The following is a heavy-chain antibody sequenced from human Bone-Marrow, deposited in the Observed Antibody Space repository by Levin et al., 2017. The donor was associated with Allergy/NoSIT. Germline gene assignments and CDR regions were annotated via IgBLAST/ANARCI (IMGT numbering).Heavy chain of an antibody. CDR1: GDSVSNTFYY. CDR3: GRQRCTANTCYESRGWFDP. CDR2: FSSLFLP. D-gene: IGHD3-22*01. J-gene: IGHJ5*02. Sequence: LSLTCTVSGDSVSNTFYYWGWIRQPPGKGLSFLFLFSSLFLPSSPPSLQSRVTISVDTSKNQFSLKMTSVTAADTGVYYCGRQRCTANTCYESRGWFDPWGQGMLVTVSS. V-gene: IGHV4-39*01.